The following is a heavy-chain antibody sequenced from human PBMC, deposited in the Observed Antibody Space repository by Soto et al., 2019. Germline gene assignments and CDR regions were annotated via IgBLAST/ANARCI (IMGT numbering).Heavy chain of an antibody. V-gene: IGHV3-30-3*01. CDR1: GFTFSSYA. J-gene: IGHJ6*02. CDR2: ISYDGSNK. CDR3: ARSGVVPANWGMDV. Sequence: QVQLVESGGGVVQPGRSLRLSCAASGFTFSSYAMHWVRQAPGKGLEWLAVISYDGSNKYYADSVKGRFTISRDNSKNTLCLQMNSLRAEDTAVYYCARSGVVPANWGMDVWGQGTTVTVSS. D-gene: IGHD2-2*01.